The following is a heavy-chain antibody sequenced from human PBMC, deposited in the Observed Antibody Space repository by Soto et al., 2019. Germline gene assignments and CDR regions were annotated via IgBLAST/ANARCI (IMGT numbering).Heavy chain of an antibody. V-gene: IGHV3-30-3*01. J-gene: IGHJ6*02. CDR3: AKDGYCSGGSCYGYYYGMDV. D-gene: IGHD2-15*01. Sequence: GGSLRLSCAASGFTFSNYAMHWVRQAPGKGLEWVAVISYDGNNKYYAASVKGRFTISRDNSKNTLYLQMNSLRAEDTAIYYCAKDGYCSGGSCYGYYYGMDVWGQGTTVTVS. CDR2: ISYDGNNK. CDR1: GFTFSNYA.